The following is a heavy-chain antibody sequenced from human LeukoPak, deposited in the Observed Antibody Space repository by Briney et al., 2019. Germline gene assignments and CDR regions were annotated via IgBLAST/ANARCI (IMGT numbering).Heavy chain of an antibody. V-gene: IGHV3-23*01. D-gene: IGHD4-17*01. CDR3: AKDPNGDYVGAFDF. J-gene: IGHJ3*01. CDR1: GFMFSNYA. Sequence: PGGSLRLCCAASGFMFSNYAMIWVRQAPGKGLEWVSAIGGRGGNIHYAESVKGRFTISRDNSKNTLFLQMNSLRADDTAVYYCAKDPNGDYVGAFDFWGQGTMVSVSS. CDR2: IGGRGGNI.